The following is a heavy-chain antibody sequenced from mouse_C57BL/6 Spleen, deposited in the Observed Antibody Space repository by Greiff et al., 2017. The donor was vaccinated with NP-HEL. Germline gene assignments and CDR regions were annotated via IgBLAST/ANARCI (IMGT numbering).Heavy chain of an antibody. V-gene: IGHV1-55*01. CDR1: GYTFTSYW. J-gene: IGHJ3*01. CDR2: IYPGSGST. D-gene: IGHD1-1*01. Sequence: VQLQQPGAELVKPGASVKMSCKASGYTFTSYWITWVKQRPGQGLEWIGDIYPGSGSTNYNEKFKSKATLTVDTSSSTAYMQLSSLTSEDSAVYYCARNNYGSSPVAYWGQGTLVTVSA. CDR3: ARNNYGSSPVAY.